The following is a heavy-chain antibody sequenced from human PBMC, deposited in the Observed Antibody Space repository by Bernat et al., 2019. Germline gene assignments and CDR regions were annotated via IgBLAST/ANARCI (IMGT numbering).Heavy chain of an antibody. CDR1: GDSVSSNSAA. CDR2: TYYRSKWYN. J-gene: IGHJ5*02. D-gene: IGHD2-15*01. CDR3: ARERADVVVVVAASNWFDP. Sequence: QVQLQQSGPGLVKPSQTLSLTCAISGDSVSSNSAAWNWIRQSPSRGLEWLGRTYYRSKWYNDYAVSVKSRITINLDTSKNQFSLQLNSVTPEDTAVYYCARERADVVVVVAASNWFDPWGQGTLVTVSS. V-gene: IGHV6-1*01.